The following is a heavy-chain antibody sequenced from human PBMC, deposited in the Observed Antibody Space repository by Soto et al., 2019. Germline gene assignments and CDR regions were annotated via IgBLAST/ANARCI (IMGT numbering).Heavy chain of an antibody. CDR1: GFTFDSYS. V-gene: IGHV3-23*01. CDR2: ISGTGQTT. CDR3: AKSRGDSCNIYFFDY. D-gene: IGHD3-9*01. Sequence: EVQLLESGGGSVQPGGSLMLSCAASGFTFDSYSLSWVRQAPGKGLEWVSGISGTGQTTHYGDSVKGRFIISRDNFRNTLYLQMNSLRAEDTAVYFCAKSRGDSCNIYFFDYWGRGALVTVSS. J-gene: IGHJ4*02.